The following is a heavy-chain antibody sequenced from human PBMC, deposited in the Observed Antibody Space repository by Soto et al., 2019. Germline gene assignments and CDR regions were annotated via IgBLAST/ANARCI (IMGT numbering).Heavy chain of an antibody. CDR3: ARADYEILTGSYAMDV. V-gene: IGHV4-4*07. CDR2: VSSSGNT. J-gene: IGHJ6*02. D-gene: IGHD3-9*01. CDR1: GDSLGNYY. Sequence: SETLSLTCTVSGDSLGNYYWFWIRQPIGKGLEWIGRVSSSGNTNANPTLSSRATMSIDTYENQFRLRLRSVTAADTAVYYCARADYEILTGSYAMDVWGQGTTVTVSS.